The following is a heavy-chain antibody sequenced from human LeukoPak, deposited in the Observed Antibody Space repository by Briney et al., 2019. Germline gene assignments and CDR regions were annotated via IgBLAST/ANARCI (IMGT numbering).Heavy chain of an antibody. J-gene: IGHJ4*02. CDR3: ARATLQLERRPFDY. V-gene: IGHV4-34*01. CDR2: INHSGGT. Sequence: SEALSLTCAVYGVSFSGYYWSWIRQPPGKGLEWIGEINHSGGTNYNPSLKSRVTISVDTSKNQFSLKLTSVTAADTAVYYCARATLQLERRPFDYWGQGTLVTVSS. D-gene: IGHD1-1*01. CDR1: GVSFSGYY.